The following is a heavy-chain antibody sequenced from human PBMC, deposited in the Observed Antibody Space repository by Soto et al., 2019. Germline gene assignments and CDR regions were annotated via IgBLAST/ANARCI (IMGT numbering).Heavy chain of an antibody. CDR3: ARRHSSGYYWFDP. D-gene: IGHD3-22*01. J-gene: IGHJ5*02. CDR1: GGSISSSIYY. Sequence: SETLSLTCTVSGGSISSSIYYWGWIRQPPGKGLEWIGSIYYSGSTYYNPSLKSRVTISVDTSKNQFSLKLSSVTAADTAVYYCARRHSSGYYWFDPWGQGTLVTVSS. V-gene: IGHV4-39*01. CDR2: IYYSGST.